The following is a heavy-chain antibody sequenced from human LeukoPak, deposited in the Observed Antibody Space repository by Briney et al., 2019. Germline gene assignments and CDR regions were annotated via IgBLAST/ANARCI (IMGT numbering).Heavy chain of an antibody. CDR1: GGSFSGYY. CDR3: ARGHWYSSSWYNWFDP. J-gene: IGHJ5*02. V-gene: IGHV4-34*01. D-gene: IGHD6-13*01. Sequence: SETLSLTCAVYGGSFSGYYRSWIRQPPGKGLEWIGEINHSGSTNYNPSLKSRVTISVDTSKNQFSLKLSSVTAADTAVYYCARGHWYSSSWYNWFDPWGQGTLVTVSS. CDR2: INHSGST.